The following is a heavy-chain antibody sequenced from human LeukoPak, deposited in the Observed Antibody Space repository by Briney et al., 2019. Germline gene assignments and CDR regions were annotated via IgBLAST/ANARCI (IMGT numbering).Heavy chain of an antibody. CDR1: GFTFSSYW. J-gene: IGHJ4*02. Sequence: GGSLRLSCAASGFTFSSYWMSWVRQAPGEGLEWVATIKQDGSEKDFVDSVKGRFTISRDNAKNSLYLQMNSLRAEDTALYYCARVGYYYHYWGQGTPVTVSS. CDR3: ARVGYYYHY. D-gene: IGHD3-22*01. CDR2: IKQDGSEK. V-gene: IGHV3-7*01.